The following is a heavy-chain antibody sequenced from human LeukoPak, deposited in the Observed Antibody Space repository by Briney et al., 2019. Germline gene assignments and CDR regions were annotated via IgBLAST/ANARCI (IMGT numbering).Heavy chain of an antibody. CDR2: IYYSGST. V-gene: IGHV4-39*07. Sequence: SETLSLTCTVSGGSISSSSYYWGWIRQPPGKGLEWIGSIYYSGSTYYNPSLKSRVTISVDTSKNQFSLKLSSVTAADTAVYYCARGGIAADNWFDPWGQGTLVTVSS. CDR3: ARGGIAADNWFDP. CDR1: GGSISSSSYY. D-gene: IGHD6-13*01. J-gene: IGHJ5*02.